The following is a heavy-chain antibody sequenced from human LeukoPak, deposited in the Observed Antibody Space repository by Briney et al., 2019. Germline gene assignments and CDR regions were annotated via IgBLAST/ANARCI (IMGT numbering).Heavy chain of an antibody. CDR3: AVGPYYDFWSGYFGAFDI. V-gene: IGHV1-8*03. CDR1: GYTFTSYD. CDR2: MNPNSGNT. J-gene: IGHJ3*02. Sequence: GASVKVSCKASGYTFTSYDINWVRQATGQGLEWMGWMNPNSGNTGYAQKFQGRVTITRNTSISTAYMELSSLRSEDTAVYYCAVGPYYDFWSGYFGAFDIWGQGTMVTVSS. D-gene: IGHD3-3*01.